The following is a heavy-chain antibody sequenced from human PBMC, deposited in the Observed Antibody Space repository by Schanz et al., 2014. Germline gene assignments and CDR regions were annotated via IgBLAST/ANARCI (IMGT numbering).Heavy chain of an antibody. CDR3: ARDRGYDFSFDP. D-gene: IGHD3-3*01. Sequence: QVQLQESGPGLVKPSETLSLTCSVSGGSISSEYWSWIRQPAGKGLEWIGRIYNSGKTNYNPSLESRVSMSVDPSKKQLSLKRRSVTAADTAVYYCARDRGYDFSFDPWGQGTLVTVSS. CDR1: GGSISSEY. V-gene: IGHV4-4*07. CDR2: IYNSGKT. J-gene: IGHJ5*02.